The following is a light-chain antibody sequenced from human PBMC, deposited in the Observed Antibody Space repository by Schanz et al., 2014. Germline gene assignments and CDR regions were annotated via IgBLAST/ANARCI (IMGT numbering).Light chain of an antibody. V-gene: IGLV7-46*01. CDR1: TGAVTSGHY. J-gene: IGLJ2*01. CDR3: LLSKTTVPVA. CDR2: EAT. Sequence: QTVVTQEPSLTVSPGGTVTLTCASSTGAVTSGHYPYWFQQKPGQAPRTLIYEATNRHSWTPARFSASLLGGKAALTLSGKQPEDEADYYCLLSKTTVPVAFGGGTKLTVL.